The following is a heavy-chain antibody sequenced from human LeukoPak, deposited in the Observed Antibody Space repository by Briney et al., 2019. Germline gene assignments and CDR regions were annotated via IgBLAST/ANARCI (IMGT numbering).Heavy chain of an antibody. Sequence: ASVKVSCKASGYTFTRYYIHWVRQAPGQGLEWMGLINPSGGSTSFTQKFQGRVTMARDTSTSTVYMELSSLRSEDTAVYYCATTDRVESLLLDYWGQGTLVPVSS. V-gene: IGHV1-46*01. J-gene: IGHJ4*02. CDR3: ATTDRVESLLLDY. D-gene: IGHD2/OR15-2a*01. CDR2: INPSGGST. CDR1: GYTFTRYY.